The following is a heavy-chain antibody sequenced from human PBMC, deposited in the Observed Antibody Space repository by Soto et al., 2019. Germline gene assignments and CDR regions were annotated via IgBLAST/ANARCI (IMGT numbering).Heavy chain of an antibody. J-gene: IGHJ4*02. CDR3: ARAVGRDGSSWYTGSYDH. Sequence: ASVKVSCKSSGYTFSAYYIHWLRQGPGQGLEWMGWLNPDTGYADYAQKYQGWVTLTRDTSSSTAYMELNSLKSDDTATYYCARAVGRDGSSWYTGSYDHWGQGTLVTSPQ. CDR1: GYTFSAYY. D-gene: IGHD6-13*01. CDR2: LNPDTGYA. V-gene: IGHV1-2*04.